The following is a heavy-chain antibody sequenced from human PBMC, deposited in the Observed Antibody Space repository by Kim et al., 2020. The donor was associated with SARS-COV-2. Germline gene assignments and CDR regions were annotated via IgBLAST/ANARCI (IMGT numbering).Heavy chain of an antibody. CDR2: YDPEEGEQ. D-gene: IGHD5-12*01. Sequence: ASVKVSCKVSGHTLTELSMHWVRESPGKRLEWMGGYDPEEGEQINVERFQGRLTLAEDTSTQTAYMELGSLTVEDMGVYYCATDSSGNDAHNFNVWGQGTLVTVSS. J-gene: IGHJ4*02. CDR1: GHTLTELS. CDR3: ATDSSGNDAHNFNV. V-gene: IGHV1-24*01.